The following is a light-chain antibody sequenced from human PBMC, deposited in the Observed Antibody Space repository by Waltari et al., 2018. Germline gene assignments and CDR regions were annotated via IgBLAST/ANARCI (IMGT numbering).Light chain of an antibody. V-gene: IGKV1-9*01. Sequence: DIQLTQSPSFLSASVGDRVTITCRASQGISSFLDWYQQKPVKAPKLPMYGASTLQSGVPSRFSGSGSGTEFTLTISSLQPEDFATYYCQQVNSFPLTFGGGTKVEIK. CDR2: GAS. J-gene: IGKJ4*01. CDR1: QGISSF. CDR3: QQVNSFPLT.